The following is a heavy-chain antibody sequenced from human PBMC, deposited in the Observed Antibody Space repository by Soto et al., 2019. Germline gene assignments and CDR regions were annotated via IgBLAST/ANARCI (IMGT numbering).Heavy chain of an antibody. V-gene: IGHV4-34*01. CDR2: INHSGST. Sequence: PSETLSLTCAVYGGSFSGYYWSWIRQPPGKGLEWIGEINHSGSTNYNPSLKSRVTISVDTSKNQFSLKLRSVTAADTAVYYCARVLLEGGLDYWGQGTLVTVSS. CDR3: ARVLLEGGLDY. CDR1: GGSFSGYY. J-gene: IGHJ4*02. D-gene: IGHD3-16*01.